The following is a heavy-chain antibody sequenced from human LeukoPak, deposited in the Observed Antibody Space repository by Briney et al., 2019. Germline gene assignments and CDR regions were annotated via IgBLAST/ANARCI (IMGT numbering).Heavy chain of an antibody. D-gene: IGHD1-26*01. Sequence: GGSLRLSCAASGFTFSSYWMSWVRQAPGKGLEWVANIKQDGSEKYYVDSVKGRFTISRDNSKNTLYLQMNSLRAEDTALYYCAKARRGAPHFDYWGQGTLVTVSS. J-gene: IGHJ4*02. CDR3: AKARRGAPHFDY. V-gene: IGHV3-7*03. CDR2: IKQDGSEK. CDR1: GFTFSSYW.